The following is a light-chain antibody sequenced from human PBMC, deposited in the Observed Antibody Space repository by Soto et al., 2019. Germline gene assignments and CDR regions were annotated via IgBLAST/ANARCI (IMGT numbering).Light chain of an antibody. CDR2: EVS. Sequence: QSALTQPPSVSGSPGQSVTISCTGTSSDVGSYNRVSGYQQPPGTAPKLMIYEVSNRPSGVPDRFSGSKSGNTASLTISGLQAEDEADYYFSSYTSSSTVVFCGGTKLTVL. CDR3: SSYTSSSTVV. CDR1: SSDVGSYNR. V-gene: IGLV2-18*02. J-gene: IGLJ2*01.